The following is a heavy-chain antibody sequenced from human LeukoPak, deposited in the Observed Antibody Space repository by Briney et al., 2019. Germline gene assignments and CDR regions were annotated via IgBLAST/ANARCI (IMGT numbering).Heavy chain of an antibody. V-gene: IGHV1-8*01. CDR1: GYTFTSYD. D-gene: IGHD2-15*01. Sequence: ASVKVSCKASGYTFTSYDINWVRQATGQGLEWMGWMNPNSGNTGYVQKFQGRVTMTRNTSISTAYMELSSLRSEDTAVCYCAREGYCNGGSCPLLYYYYYYGMDVWGQGTTVTVSS. CDR2: MNPNSGNT. J-gene: IGHJ6*02. CDR3: AREGYCNGGSCPLLYYYYYYGMDV.